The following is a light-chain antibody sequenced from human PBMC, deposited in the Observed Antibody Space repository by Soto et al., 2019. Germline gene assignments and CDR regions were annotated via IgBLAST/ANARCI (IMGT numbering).Light chain of an antibody. CDR3: QQYETFSGT. J-gene: IGKJ5*01. Sequence: DIQITQPVSVLSATERDTVTVTCRASQSVGGGLAWYQQKPGEAPKLLIYVASALPRGVPSRFSGSGSGTKFTLTIASRLPDDFATYYCQQYETFSGTFGPGTRLEIK. CDR1: QSVGGG. CDR2: VAS. V-gene: IGKV1-5*01.